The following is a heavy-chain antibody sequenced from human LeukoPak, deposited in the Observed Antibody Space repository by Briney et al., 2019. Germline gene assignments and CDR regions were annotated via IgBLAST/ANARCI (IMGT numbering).Heavy chain of an antibody. CDR2: IWYDGSNK. Sequence: GRSLRLSCAASGFTLSSYGMHWVRQAPGKGLEWVAVIWYDGSNKYYADSVKGRFTISRDNSKNTLYLQMNSLRAEDTAVYYCARDPGGSSWTPYYFDYWGQGTLVTVSS. CDR1: GFTLSSYG. D-gene: IGHD6-13*01. CDR3: ARDPGGSSWTPYYFDY. V-gene: IGHV3-33*01. J-gene: IGHJ4*02.